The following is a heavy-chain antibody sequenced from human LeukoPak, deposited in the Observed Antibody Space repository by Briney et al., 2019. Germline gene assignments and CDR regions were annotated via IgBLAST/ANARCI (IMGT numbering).Heavy chain of an antibody. CDR2: IYHSGST. V-gene: IGHV4-38-2*02. CDR1: GYSMSSGYY. J-gene: IGHJ4*02. CDR3: ARSSIRGPYYFDY. D-gene: IGHD2-21*01. Sequence: SETLSLTCTVSGYSMSSGYYWGWIRQPPGKGLEWIGSIYHSGSTYYNPSLKSRVTISVDTSKNQFSLKLSSVTAADTAVYYCARSSIRGPYYFDYWGQGTLVTVSS.